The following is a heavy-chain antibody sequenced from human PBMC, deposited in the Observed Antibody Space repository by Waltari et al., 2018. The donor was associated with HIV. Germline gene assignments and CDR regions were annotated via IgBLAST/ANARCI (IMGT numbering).Heavy chain of an antibody. J-gene: IGHJ4*01. D-gene: IGHD1-26*01. CDR3: ARVGWTSVIFFDY. Sequence: QVQLVESGGGLVKPGGSLRLSCAASGFTFSDYYMSWIRQAPGKGLEWASYITNSGDAIYYADSVKGRFTIARDNAKNSLYLQMNSLRAEDTAVYYCARVGWTSVIFFDYRGQGSLLTVSS. CDR2: ITNSGDAI. V-gene: IGHV3-11*01. CDR1: GFTFSDYY.